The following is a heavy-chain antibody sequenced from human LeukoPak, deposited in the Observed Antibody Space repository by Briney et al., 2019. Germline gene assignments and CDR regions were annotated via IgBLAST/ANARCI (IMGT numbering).Heavy chain of an antibody. CDR3: ARERTGTTDDRIDY. CDR1: GGSFSGYY. D-gene: IGHD1-1*01. J-gene: IGHJ4*02. CDR2: INHSGST. V-gene: IGHV4-34*01. Sequence: SETLPRTCAVYGGSFSGYYWSWIRQPPGKGLEEIGEINHSGSTNYNPTLKSRVTISVDTSKNQFSLKLSSVTAADTAVYYCARERTGTTDDRIDYWGQGTLVTVSS.